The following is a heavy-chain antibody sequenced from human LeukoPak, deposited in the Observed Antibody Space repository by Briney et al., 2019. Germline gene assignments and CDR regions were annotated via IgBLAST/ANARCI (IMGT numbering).Heavy chain of an antibody. D-gene: IGHD2-2*02. CDR1: GFTFRNSA. J-gene: IGHJ4*02. Sequence: GGSLRLSCAASGFTFRNSAMHWVRQAPGKGLEWVTFISWDGNVKYYADSVKGRFTISRDDSKNTLYLQMNSLRPEDTAVYYCARAGDYCSSTSCYKYFDYWGQGTLVTVSS. CDR2: ISWDGNVK. CDR3: ARAGDYCSSTSCYKYFDY. V-gene: IGHV3-30*03.